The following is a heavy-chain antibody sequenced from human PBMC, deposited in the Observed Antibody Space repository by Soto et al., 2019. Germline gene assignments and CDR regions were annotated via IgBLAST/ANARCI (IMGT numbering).Heavy chain of an antibody. CDR2: SRNSDSTT. CDR3: ARDTYSGYDYDYYYGMEV. CDR1: GFTFSNYE. J-gene: IGHJ6*02. V-gene: IGHV3-48*03. Sequence: GESLRLSCAASGFTFSNYEMNWVRQAPGKGLEWISYSRNSDSTTYYADSVRGRFTISRDNAKNTLYLQMNSLRAEDTAVYYCARDTYSGYDYDYYYGMEVWGQGTTVTVSS. D-gene: IGHD5-12*01.